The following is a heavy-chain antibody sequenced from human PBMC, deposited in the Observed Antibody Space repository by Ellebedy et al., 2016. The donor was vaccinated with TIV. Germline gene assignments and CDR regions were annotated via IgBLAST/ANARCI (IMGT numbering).Heavy chain of an antibody. CDR1: GGSISSYY. J-gene: IGHJ4*02. V-gene: IGHV4-59*01. CDR3: ARADTVSTLHFDS. CDR2: VYYSGTT. D-gene: IGHD5/OR15-5a*01. Sequence: MPSETLSLTCTVSGGSISSYYWSWVRQPPGKPLEWIGYVYYSGTTNYNPSLKSRVTISVDASKNQFSLKLISVTAADTAVYYCARADTVSTLHFDSWGQGALVTVSS.